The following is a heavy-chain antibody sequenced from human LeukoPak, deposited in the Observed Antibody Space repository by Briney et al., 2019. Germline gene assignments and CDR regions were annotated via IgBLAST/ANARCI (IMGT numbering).Heavy chain of an antibody. CDR1: GFTLSSYS. V-gene: IGHV3-21*01. CDR3: ARAGYSSGWSAERHGDY. Sequence: GGSLRLSCAASGFTLSSYSMTWVRQAPGHGLEGFSCMSSSSSDIYYAESVKGRFTISRDNAKDSTYLQLNSLRPEDTASDYCARAGYSSGWSAERHGDYWGQGTLVTVSS. CDR2: MSSSSSDI. D-gene: IGHD6-19*01. J-gene: IGHJ4*02.